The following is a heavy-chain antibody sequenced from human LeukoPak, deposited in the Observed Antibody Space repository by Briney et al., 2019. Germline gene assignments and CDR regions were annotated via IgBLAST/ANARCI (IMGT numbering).Heavy chain of an antibody. Sequence: SETLSLTCTVSGGSISSSNYYWGWIRQPPGKGLEWIGSIYYSGSTYYNPSLKSRVTISVDTSKNQFSLKLSSVTAADTAVYYCARLDGYCSGGSCYSVSFVDPWGRGTLVTVSS. J-gene: IGHJ5*02. CDR3: ARLDGYCSGGSCYSVSFVDP. CDR1: GGSISSSNYY. D-gene: IGHD2-15*01. CDR2: IYYSGST. V-gene: IGHV4-39*01.